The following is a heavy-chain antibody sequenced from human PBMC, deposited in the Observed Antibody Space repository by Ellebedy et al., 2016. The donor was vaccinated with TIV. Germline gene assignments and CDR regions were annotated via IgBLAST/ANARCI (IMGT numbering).Heavy chain of an antibody. Sequence: PGGSLRLSCAASGFTFSSYAMSWVRQAPGKGLQWVSAISGSGGGTYYADSVKGRFTISRDNSKNTLYLQLNSLSAEDTAVYYCAKEDYGDYGWFFDCWGQGTLVTVSS. CDR3: AKEDYGDYGWFFDC. J-gene: IGHJ4*02. V-gene: IGHV3-23*01. D-gene: IGHD4-17*01. CDR1: GFTFSSYA. CDR2: ISGSGGGT.